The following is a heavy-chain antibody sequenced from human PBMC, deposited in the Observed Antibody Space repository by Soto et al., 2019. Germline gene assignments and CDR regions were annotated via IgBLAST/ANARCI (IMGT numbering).Heavy chain of an antibody. Sequence: QVQLVQSGAEVKKPGSSVKVSCKASGGTFSSYAISWVRQAPGQGLEWMGGIIPIFGTANYAQKFQGRVTITADESTSTAYMELSSLRSEDTAVYYCAIDQALLEWFTQRGHYYYYGMDVWGQGTTVTVSS. D-gene: IGHD3-3*01. J-gene: IGHJ6*02. V-gene: IGHV1-69*01. CDR2: IIPIFGTA. CDR1: GGTFSSYA. CDR3: AIDQALLEWFTQRGHYYYYGMDV.